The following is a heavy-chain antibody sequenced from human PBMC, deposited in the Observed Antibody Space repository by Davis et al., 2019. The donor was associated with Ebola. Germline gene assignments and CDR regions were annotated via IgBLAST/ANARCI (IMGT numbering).Heavy chain of an antibody. J-gene: IGHJ4*02. CDR1: GFSFSSYG. CDR2: IRYDGSNK. V-gene: IGHV3-30*02. Sequence: GESLKISCAASGFSFSSYGMHWVRQAPGKGLEWVAFIRYDGSNKYYADSVKGRFTISRDDSKNTAFLQMNSLERDDTAVYYCTRHRRQSGYDLFDYWGQGTRVTVSS. CDR3: TRHRRQSGYDLFDY. D-gene: IGHD5-12*01.